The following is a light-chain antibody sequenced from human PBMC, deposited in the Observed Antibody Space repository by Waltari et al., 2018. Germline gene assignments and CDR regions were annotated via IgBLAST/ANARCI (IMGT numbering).Light chain of an antibody. V-gene: IGKV1-9*01. CDR2: AAS. CDR1: QDISTY. CDR3: QHLSGYLGT. J-gene: IGKJ4*01. Sequence: DIQLTQSPSFLSASVGDSVTVTCRASQDISTYLAWYQQKPGTAPKLLIFAASTLQSGAPSSFSGSESGKEFTPAISSLQPEDFETYCCQHLSGYLGTFGGGTKVDIK.